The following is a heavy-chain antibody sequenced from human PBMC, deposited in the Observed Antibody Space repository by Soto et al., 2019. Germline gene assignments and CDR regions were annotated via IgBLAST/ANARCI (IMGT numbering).Heavy chain of an antibody. CDR2: IKSKTDGGTT. D-gene: IGHD2-2*01. Sequence: GGSLRLSCAASGFTFSNAWMNWVRQAPGKGLEWVGRIKSKTDGGTTDYAAPVKGRFTISRDDSKNTLYLQMNSLKTEDTAVYYCTTDIVVVPAAGYGYYYYGMDVWGQGTTVTVSS. J-gene: IGHJ6*02. V-gene: IGHV3-15*07. CDR1: GFTFSNAW. CDR3: TTDIVVVPAAGYGYYYYGMDV.